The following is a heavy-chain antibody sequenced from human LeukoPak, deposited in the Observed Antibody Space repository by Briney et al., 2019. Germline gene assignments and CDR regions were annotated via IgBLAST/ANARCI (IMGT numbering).Heavy chain of an antibody. Sequence: GGSLRLSCAASGFTFSSYSMNWVRQAPGKGLEWVSYISSTGIIIYYADSVKGRFTISRENAKNSLYLHMNSLRAEDTAAYYCARDPKSSGWYGWFDPWGQGTLVTVSS. V-gene: IGHV3-48*04. D-gene: IGHD6-19*01. CDR1: GFTFSSYS. CDR2: ISSTGIII. J-gene: IGHJ5*02. CDR3: ARDPKSSGWYGWFDP.